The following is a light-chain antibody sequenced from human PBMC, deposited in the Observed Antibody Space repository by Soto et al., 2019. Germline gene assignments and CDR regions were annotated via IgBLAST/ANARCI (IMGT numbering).Light chain of an antibody. CDR3: QQYDVSPIT. CDR2: GAS. V-gene: IGKV3-20*01. CDR1: QSVSSSY. J-gene: IGKJ5*01. Sequence: IVMTLYPANLSLSPGERATLSCRASQSVSSSYVACYQQKPAQAPRRLIYGASSRAAGIPERFSDSGSGTDFTLSITRFEPEDFAGYFCQQYDVSPITFCLGTGLEI.